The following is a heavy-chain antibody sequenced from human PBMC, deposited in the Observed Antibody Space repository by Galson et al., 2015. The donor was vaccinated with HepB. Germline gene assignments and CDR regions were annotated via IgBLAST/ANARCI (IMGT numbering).Heavy chain of an antibody. CDR2: IKSKTDGGTT. J-gene: IGHJ4*02. V-gene: IGHV3-15*01. Sequence: SLRLSCAASGFTFSNAWMSWVRQAPGKGLEWVGRIKSKTDGGTTDYAAPVKGRFTISRDDSKNTLYLQMNSLKTEDTAVYYCTTVTYDFWSGLYFDYWGQGTLVTVSS. D-gene: IGHD3-3*01. CDR1: GFTFSNAW. CDR3: TTVTYDFWSGLYFDY.